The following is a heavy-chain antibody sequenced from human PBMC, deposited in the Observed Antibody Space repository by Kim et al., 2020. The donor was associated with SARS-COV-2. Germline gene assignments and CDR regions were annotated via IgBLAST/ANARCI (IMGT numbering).Heavy chain of an antibody. D-gene: IGHD3-9*01. J-gene: IGHJ3*02. CDR2: ISSSSSYI. V-gene: IGHV3-21*01. CDR1: GFTFSSYS. Sequence: GGSLRLSCAASGFTFSSYSMNWVRQAPGKVLEWVSSISSSSSYIYYADSVKGRFTISRDNAKNSLYLQMNSLRAEDTAVYYCAKVLRYFDWLPAGDAFDIWGQGTMVTVSS. CDR3: AKVLRYFDWLPAGDAFDI.